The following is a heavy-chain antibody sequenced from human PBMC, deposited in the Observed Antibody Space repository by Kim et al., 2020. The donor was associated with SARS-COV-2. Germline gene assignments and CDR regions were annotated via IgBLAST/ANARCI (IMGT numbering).Heavy chain of an antibody. CDR2: MNPNSGNT. V-gene: IGHV1-8*01. J-gene: IGHJ6*01. CDR3: ARGLSVAMIVVVITTSYYY. Sequence: ASVKVSCKASGYTFTSYDINWVRQATGQGLEWMGLMNPNSGNTGYAQKFEGRVPMTRNTSISSAYMEVGSLRSEDTAVYYCARGLSVAMIVVVITTSYYY. CDR1: GYTFTSYD. D-gene: IGHD3-22*01.